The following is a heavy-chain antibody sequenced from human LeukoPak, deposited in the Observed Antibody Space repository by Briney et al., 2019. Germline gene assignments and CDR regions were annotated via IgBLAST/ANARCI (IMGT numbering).Heavy chain of an antibody. CDR2: ISSSSSTI. CDR3: AKVRVRGVIIPSDC. CDR1: GFTFSSYS. D-gene: IGHD3-10*01. J-gene: IGHJ4*02. Sequence: GGSLRLSCAASGFTFSSYSMNWVRQAPGKGLEWVSYISSSSSTIYYADSVKGRFTISRDNSKNTLYLQMNSLRAEDTAVYYCAKVRVRGVIIPSDCWGQGTLVTVSS. V-gene: IGHV3-48*01.